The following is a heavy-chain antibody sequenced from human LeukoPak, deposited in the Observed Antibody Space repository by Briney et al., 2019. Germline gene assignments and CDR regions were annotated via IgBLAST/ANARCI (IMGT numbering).Heavy chain of an antibody. CDR3: ARDRPYYDSSGYFH. V-gene: IGHV1-18*01. Sequence: ASVKVSCKASGYTFTSYGISWVRQAPGQGLEWMGWISAYNGNTNYAQKLQGRVTMTTDTSTSTAYMELRSLRSDDTVVYYCARDRPYYDSSGYFHWGQGTLVTVSS. CDR2: ISAYNGNT. J-gene: IGHJ4*02. D-gene: IGHD3-22*01. CDR1: GYTFTSYG.